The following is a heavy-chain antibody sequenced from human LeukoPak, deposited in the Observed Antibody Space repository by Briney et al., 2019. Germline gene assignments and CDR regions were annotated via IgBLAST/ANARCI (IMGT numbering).Heavy chain of an antibody. V-gene: IGHV4-59*11. Sequence: SETLSLTCTVSGGSISSHYWSWIRQPPGKGLEWIGDIYYMGSTNYNPSLKRRVTISVDTYKNQFSLKLSSVTAADTDVYYCAREGYSGYDSYYYYYMDVWGKGTTVTVSS. CDR3: AREGYSGYDSYYYYYMDV. D-gene: IGHD5-12*01. J-gene: IGHJ6*03. CDR1: GGSISSHY. CDR2: IYYMGST.